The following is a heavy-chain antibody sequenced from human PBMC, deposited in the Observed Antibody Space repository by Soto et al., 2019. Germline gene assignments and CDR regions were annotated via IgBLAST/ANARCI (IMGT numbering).Heavy chain of an antibody. V-gene: IGHV4-34*01. CDR2: INHSGST. Sequence: PSETLSLTCAVYGGSFGGYYWSWIRQPPGKGLEWIGEINHSGSTNYNPSLKSRVTISVDTSKNQFSLKLSSVTAADTAVYYCARGNSNWFDPWGQGTLVTVSS. D-gene: IGHD1-7*01. J-gene: IGHJ5*02. CDR1: GGSFGGYY. CDR3: ARGNSNWFDP.